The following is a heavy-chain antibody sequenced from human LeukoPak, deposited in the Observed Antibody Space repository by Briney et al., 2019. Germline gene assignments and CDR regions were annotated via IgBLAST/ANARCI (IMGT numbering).Heavy chain of an antibody. J-gene: IGHJ4*02. Sequence: GGSLRLSCAASGFTFSSYSMNWVRQAPGKGLEWVSYISSSSTIYYADSVKGRFTISRDNAKNSLYLQMSSLRAEDTAVYYCARDSYGDYSFDYWGQGTLVTVSS. CDR2: ISSSSTI. V-gene: IGHV3-48*01. CDR3: ARDSYGDYSFDY. D-gene: IGHD4-17*01. CDR1: GFTFSSYS.